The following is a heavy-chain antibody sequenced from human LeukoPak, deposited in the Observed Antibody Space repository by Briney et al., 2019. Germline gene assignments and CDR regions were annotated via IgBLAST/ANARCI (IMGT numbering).Heavy chain of an antibody. Sequence: GRSLRLSCVASGFTFSSYGMHWVRQAPGKGLEWVAVISNDGSNKYYADSVKGRFTISRDNSKNTLYLQMNSLRAEDAAVYYCAKGRGAFDIWGQGTMVTVSS. J-gene: IGHJ3*02. CDR3: AKGRGAFDI. D-gene: IGHD3-10*01. CDR1: GFTFSSYG. V-gene: IGHV3-30*18. CDR2: ISNDGSNK.